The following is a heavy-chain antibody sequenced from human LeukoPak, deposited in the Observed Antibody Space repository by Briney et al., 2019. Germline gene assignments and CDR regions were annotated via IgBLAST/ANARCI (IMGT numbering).Heavy chain of an antibody. CDR3: ARAAHGDYAYDS. J-gene: IGHJ4*02. CDR2: IKQAGSEN. CDR1: GFTFSSYL. Sequence: GGSLRLSCAASGFTFSSYLMTWVRQAPGKGLEWVANIKQAGSENYNVDSVKGRFTISRDNSKSSLYLQMNSLRAEDTAVYYCARAAHGDYAYDSWGQGTLVTVSS. V-gene: IGHV3-7*01. D-gene: IGHD4-17*01.